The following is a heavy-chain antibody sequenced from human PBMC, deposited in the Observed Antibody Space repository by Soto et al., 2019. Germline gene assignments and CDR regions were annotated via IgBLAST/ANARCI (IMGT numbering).Heavy chain of an antibody. CDR1: GGSISSSNW. CDR2: IYHSGST. Sequence: QVQLQESGPGLVKPSGTLSLTCAVSGGSISSSNWWSWVRQPPGKGLEWIGEIYHSGSTNYNPSLNRRVTIHVDTSKNQFSLKLSSVTAADTAVYYCARVLGNDAFDIWGQGTMVTVSS. CDR3: ARVLGNDAFDI. D-gene: IGHD3-3*02. J-gene: IGHJ3*02. V-gene: IGHV4-4*02.